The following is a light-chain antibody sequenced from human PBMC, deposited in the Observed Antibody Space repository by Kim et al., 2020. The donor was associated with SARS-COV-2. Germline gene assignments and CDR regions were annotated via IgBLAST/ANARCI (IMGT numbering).Light chain of an antibody. CDR2: QDT. Sequence: VSPGQTASITCSGDKLGDKYACWYQQKPGQSPVLVIYQDTERPSGIPERFSGSNSGNTATLTIRGTQAMDEADYYCQAWDSSTGVFGTGTQLTVL. CDR1: KLGDKY. V-gene: IGLV3-1*01. CDR3: QAWDSSTGV. J-gene: IGLJ1*01.